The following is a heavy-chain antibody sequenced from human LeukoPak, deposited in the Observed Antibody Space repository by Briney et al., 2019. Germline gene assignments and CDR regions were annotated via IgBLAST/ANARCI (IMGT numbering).Heavy chain of an antibody. J-gene: IGHJ6*03. CDR1: GGSISSYY. V-gene: IGHV4-59*08. D-gene: IGHD3-3*01. Sequence: PSETLSLTCTVSGGSISSYYWSWIRQPPGKGLEWIGYIYYTGSTNYNPSLKSRVTISVDTSKNQFSLKLSSVTAADTAVYYCARHITGFGVVTRHYMDVWGKGTPVTLSS. CDR3: ARHITGFGVVTRHYMDV. CDR2: IYYTGST.